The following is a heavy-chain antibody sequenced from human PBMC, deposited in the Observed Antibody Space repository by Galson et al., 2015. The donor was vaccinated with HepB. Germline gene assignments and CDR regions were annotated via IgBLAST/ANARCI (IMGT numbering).Heavy chain of an antibody. D-gene: IGHD5-18*01. CDR3: ARDRVDTTIVTFYYYYGMDV. V-gene: IGHV3-74*01. CDR1: GFTFSSHW. Sequence: SLRLSCAASGFTFSSHWMYWVRQVPGKGLVWVSRINSDGSSTYADSVKGRFTISRDNAKNTVYRQMNSLRADDTAVYYCARDRVDTTIVTFYYYYGMDVWGQGTTVTVSS. J-gene: IGHJ6*02. CDR2: INSDGSST.